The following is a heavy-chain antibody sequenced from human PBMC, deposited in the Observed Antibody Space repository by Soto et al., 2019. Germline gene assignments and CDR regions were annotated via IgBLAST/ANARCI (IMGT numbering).Heavy chain of an antibody. Sequence: SETLSLTCAVYGGSFSGYYWSWIRQPPGKGLEWIGEINHSGSTNYNPSLKSRVTISVDTSKNQFSLKLSSVTAADTAVYYCARGLAARSLDDYWGQGTLVTVSS. CDR2: INHSGST. V-gene: IGHV4-34*01. CDR3: ARGLAARSLDDY. J-gene: IGHJ4*02. CDR1: GGSFSGYY. D-gene: IGHD6-6*01.